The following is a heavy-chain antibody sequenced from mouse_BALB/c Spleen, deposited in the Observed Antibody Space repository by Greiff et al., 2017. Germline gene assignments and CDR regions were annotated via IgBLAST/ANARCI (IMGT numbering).Heavy chain of an antibody. D-gene: IGHD1-1*01. J-gene: IGHJ2*01. Sequence: VQLQQPGAELVKPGTSVKLSCKASGYNFTSYWITWVKLRPGQGLEWIGDIYPGSGSTNYNEKFKSKATLTVDTSSSTAYMQLSSLASEDSALYYCARCTTVYFDYWGQGTTLTVSS. CDR1: GYNFTSYW. CDR3: ARCTTVYFDY. CDR2: IYPGSGST. V-gene: IGHV1-55*01.